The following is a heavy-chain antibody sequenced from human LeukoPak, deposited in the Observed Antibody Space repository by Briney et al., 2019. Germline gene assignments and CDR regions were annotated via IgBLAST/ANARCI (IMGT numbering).Heavy chain of an antibody. V-gene: IGHV6-1*01. J-gene: IGHJ5*02. CDR3: TREGRNFFDP. CDR2: TCYRSKWYY. Sequence: PSQTLSLTCAISGDSVSTDSGAWNWIRQSPSRGLEWLGRTCYRSKWYYDYAVSVKSRITINPDTSKNQVSLHLNSVTPEDTAVYYCTREGRNFFDPWGQGTLVTVSS. CDR1: GDSVSTDSGA.